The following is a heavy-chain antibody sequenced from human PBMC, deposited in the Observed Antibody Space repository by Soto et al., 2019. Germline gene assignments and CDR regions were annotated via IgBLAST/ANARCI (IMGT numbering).Heavy chain of an antibody. CDR2: ISYDGNNQ. Sequence: QVQLVDSGGGLVQPGGSLRLSCAASGFLFNTYAMHWVRQAPGKGLEWVAVISYDGNNQDYADSVRGRFTISRDNSRKAHYLQMNSRRSEDTAVYYCARPGSGYDVLSGQYFYFYHTVDVWGQGTTVTDSS. J-gene: IGHJ6*02. CDR3: ARPGSGYDVLSGQYFYFYHTVDV. V-gene: IGHV3-30-3*01. CDR1: GFLFNTYA. D-gene: IGHD3-3*01.